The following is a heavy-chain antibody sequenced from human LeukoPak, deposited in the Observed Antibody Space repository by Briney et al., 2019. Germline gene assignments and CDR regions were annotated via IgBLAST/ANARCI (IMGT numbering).Heavy chain of an antibody. D-gene: IGHD4-17*01. CDR3: AKRGGTTVTTLNFHMDD. Sequence: PGGSLRLSCAASGFTFSSYGMHWVRQAPGKGLEWVAFIGYDGSNKYTADSARGRFTLSRDNSKDTLYLQTNSLRAEDTAVYYCAKRGGTTVTTLNFHMDDWGKGTTVTVSS. V-gene: IGHV3-30*02. CDR2: IGYDGSNK. CDR1: GFTFSSYG. J-gene: IGHJ6*03.